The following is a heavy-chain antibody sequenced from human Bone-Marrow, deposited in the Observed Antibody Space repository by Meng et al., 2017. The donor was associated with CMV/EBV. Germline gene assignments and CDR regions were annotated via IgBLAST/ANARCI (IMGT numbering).Heavy chain of an antibody. CDR1: GYTFTNYG. CDR3: ARRAMVYYYYGMDV. D-gene: IGHD5-18*01. Sequence: ASVKVSCKASGYTFTNYGISWVRQAPGQGLEWMGWISGYNGNTNYAEKFQGRVTMTTDTSTTTAYMELRSLRSDDTAVYYCARRAMVYYYYGMDVWGQGTTVTVSS. J-gene: IGHJ6*02. CDR2: ISGYNGNT. V-gene: IGHV1-18*01.